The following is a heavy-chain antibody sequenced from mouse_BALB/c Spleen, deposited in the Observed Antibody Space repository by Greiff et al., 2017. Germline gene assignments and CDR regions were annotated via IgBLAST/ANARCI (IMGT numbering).Heavy chain of an antibody. J-gene: IGHJ1*01. CDR2: ISSGGSYT. CDR3: ARRTYGNYYWYFDV. CDR1: GFTFSSYA. V-gene: IGHV5-9-4*01. Sequence: EVKLVESGGGLVKPGGSLKLSCAASGFTFSSYAMSWVRQSPEKRLEWVAEISSGGSYTYYPDTVTGRFTISRDNAKNTLYLEMSSLRSEDTAMYYCARRTYGNYYWYFDVWGAGTTVTVSS. D-gene: IGHD2-1*01.